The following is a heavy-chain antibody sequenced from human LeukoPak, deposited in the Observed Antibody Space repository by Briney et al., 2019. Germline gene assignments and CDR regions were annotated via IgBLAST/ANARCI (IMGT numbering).Heavy chain of an antibody. CDR1: GFIFRNYG. Sequence: GGSLRLSCADSGFIFRNYGMNWVRQAPGKGLEWVAVISYDGSNKYYADSVKGRFTISRDNSKNTLYLQMNSLRAEDTAVYYCAKDKHDYGDYYYGMDVWGQGTTVTVSS. CDR3: AKDKHDYGDYYYGMDV. J-gene: IGHJ6*02. V-gene: IGHV3-30*18. CDR2: ISYDGSNK. D-gene: IGHD4-17*01.